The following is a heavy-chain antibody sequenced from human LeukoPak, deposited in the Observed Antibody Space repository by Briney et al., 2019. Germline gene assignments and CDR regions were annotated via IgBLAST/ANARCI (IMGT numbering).Heavy chain of an antibody. V-gene: IGHV4-38-2*02. CDR1: GYSISSGYY. Sequence: PSETLSLTCTVSGYSISSGYYWGWIRQPPGKGLEWIGSIYHSGSTYYNPSLKSRVTISVDTSKNQFSLKLSSVTAADTAVYYCARGRRNWNFPYFDYWGQGTLVTVSS. D-gene: IGHD1-1*01. J-gene: IGHJ4*02. CDR2: IYHSGST. CDR3: ARGRRNWNFPYFDY.